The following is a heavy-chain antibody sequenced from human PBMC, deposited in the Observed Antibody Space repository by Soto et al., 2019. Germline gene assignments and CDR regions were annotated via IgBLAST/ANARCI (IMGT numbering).Heavy chain of an antibody. J-gene: IGHJ6*02. CDR1: GGTFSTYA. CDR3: ARAQCGSSSLDIYYYYYYVMDV. D-gene: IGHD2-2*01. V-gene: IGHV1-69*01. CDR2: VIPIFGTP. Sequence: QVQLVQSGAEVKKPGSSVKVSCKAPGGTFSTYAISWVRQAPGQGLEWMGGVIPIFGTPKYAQKFQGRVTITADESKSTGYMELRSLRSEDTAVYYCARAQCGSSSLDIYYYYYYVMDVWGQGTTVTVSS.